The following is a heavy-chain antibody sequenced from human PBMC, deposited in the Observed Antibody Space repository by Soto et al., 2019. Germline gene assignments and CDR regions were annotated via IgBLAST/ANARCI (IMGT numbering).Heavy chain of an antibody. J-gene: IGHJ4*02. D-gene: IGHD4-4*01. Sequence: SETLSLTCVVSGDSISSTYWWTWVRQTPGKGLEWIGEIYHTGSTKYNPSLKNRVTISLDKSNNQFSLKLKSVTAADTAVYYCARGMTTVTTLDSWGQGTLVTVSS. CDR2: IYHTGST. V-gene: IGHV4-4*02. CDR1: GDSISSTYW. CDR3: ARGMTTVTTLDS.